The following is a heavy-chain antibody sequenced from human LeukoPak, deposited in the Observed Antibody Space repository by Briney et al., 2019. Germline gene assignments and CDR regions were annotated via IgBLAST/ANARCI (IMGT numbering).Heavy chain of an antibody. CDR3: ARDIVSGYRLFDY. CDR2: ISTRGSYI. D-gene: IGHD3-22*01. J-gene: IGHJ4*02. V-gene: IGHV3-21*01. CDR1: GFTFSDYS. Sequence: GGSLRLSCIASGFTFSDYSFNWVRQAPGKGLEWVSCISTRGSYIYYADSVKGRFTISRDNAKNSLYLQMNSLRAEDTAVYYCARDIVSGYRLFDYWGQGTLVTVSS.